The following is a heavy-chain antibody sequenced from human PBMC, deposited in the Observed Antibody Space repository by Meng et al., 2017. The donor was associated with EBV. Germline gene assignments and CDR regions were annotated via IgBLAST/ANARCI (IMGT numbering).Heavy chain of an antibody. V-gene: IGHV1-3*01. Sequence: VQLVQSGAEVKNPGASVKVSCKASGYAFTSYILHWVRQAPGQRLEWMGWINVGVGYTKYSQKFQGRVTISSDTSATTGYMELSSLRSEDTAVYYCVRGPPVGVPGPGDYCGQGTLVTVSS. CDR1: GYAFTSYI. J-gene: IGHJ4*02. CDR3: VRGPPVGVPGPGDY. CDR2: INVGVGYT. D-gene: IGHD2-21*01.